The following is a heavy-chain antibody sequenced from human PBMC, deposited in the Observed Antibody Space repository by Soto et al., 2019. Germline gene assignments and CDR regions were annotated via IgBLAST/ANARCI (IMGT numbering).Heavy chain of an antibody. Sequence: QVQLVQSGAEVKKPGSSVKVSCKASGGTFSSYTISWVRQAPGQGLEWMGRTIPILGIANYAQKFQGRVTITADKSTSTAYMELSSLRSEDTAVYYCARDHSRYYDMTSWFDPWGQGTLVTVSS. CDR1: GGTFSSYT. CDR2: TIPILGIA. J-gene: IGHJ5*02. V-gene: IGHV1-69*08. D-gene: IGHD3-9*01. CDR3: ARDHSRYYDMTSWFDP.